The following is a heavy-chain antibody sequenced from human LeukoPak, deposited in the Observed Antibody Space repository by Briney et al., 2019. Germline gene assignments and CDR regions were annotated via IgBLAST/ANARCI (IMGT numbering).Heavy chain of an antibody. J-gene: IGHJ2*01. Sequence: GGSLRLSCAASGLTFSSYGMHWVRQAPGKGLEWVAVISYDGSNKYYADPVKGRFTISRDNSKNTLYLQMNSLRAEDTAVYYCAKDGNSVGAIGHYWYFDLWGRGTLVTVSS. CDR1: GLTFSSYG. D-gene: IGHD1-26*01. CDR3: AKDGNSVGAIGHYWYFDL. CDR2: ISYDGSNK. V-gene: IGHV3-30*18.